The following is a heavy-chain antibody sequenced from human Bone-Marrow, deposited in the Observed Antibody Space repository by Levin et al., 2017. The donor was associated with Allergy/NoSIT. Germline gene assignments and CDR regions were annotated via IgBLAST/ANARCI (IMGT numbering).Heavy chain of an antibody. Sequence: EASVKVSCKASGGTFSSYAISWVRQAPGQGLEWMGRIIPILGIANYAQKFQGRVTITADKSTSTAYMELSSLRSEDTAVYYCARVKFRGYYYDSSGYGGHYYGMDVWGQGTTVTVSS. CDR1: GGTFSSYA. CDR3: ARVKFRGYYYDSSGYGGHYYGMDV. J-gene: IGHJ6*02. V-gene: IGHV1-69*04. CDR2: IIPILGIA. D-gene: IGHD3-22*01.